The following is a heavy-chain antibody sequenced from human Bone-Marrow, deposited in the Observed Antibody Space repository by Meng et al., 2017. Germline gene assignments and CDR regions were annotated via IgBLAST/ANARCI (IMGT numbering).Heavy chain of an antibody. Sequence: SETLSLTCTVSGGSVSSGSYYWSWIRQPPGKGLEWIGYIYYSGSTNYNPSLKSRVTISVDTSKNQFSLKLSSVTAADTAVYYCARNPNDGGYRDSWGQGTLVTVSS. V-gene: IGHV4-61*01. D-gene: IGHD2-15*01. J-gene: IGHJ4*02. CDR2: IYYSGST. CDR1: GGSVSSGSYY. CDR3: ARNPNDGGYRDS.